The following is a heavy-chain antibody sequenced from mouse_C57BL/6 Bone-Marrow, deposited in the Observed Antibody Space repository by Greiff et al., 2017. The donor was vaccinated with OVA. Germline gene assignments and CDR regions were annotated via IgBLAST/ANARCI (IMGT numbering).Heavy chain of an antibody. CDR1: GYTFTDYY. V-gene: IGHV1-19*01. CDR3: ARDPNYGSSYWYFDV. D-gene: IGHD1-1*01. CDR2: INPYNGGT. Sequence: VQLQQSGPVLVKPGASVKMSCKASGYTFTDYYMNWVKQSHGKSLEWIGVINPYNGGTSYNQKFKGKATLTVDKSSSTAYMELNSLTSEDSAVYYCARDPNYGSSYWYFDVWGTGTTVTVSS. J-gene: IGHJ1*03.